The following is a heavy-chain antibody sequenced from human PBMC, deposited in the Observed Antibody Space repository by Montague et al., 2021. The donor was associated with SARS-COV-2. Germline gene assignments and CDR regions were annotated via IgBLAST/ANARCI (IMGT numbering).Heavy chain of an antibody. Sequence: SETLSLTCTVSGGSISSSSYYWGWIRQPPGEGLEWIGSIYYSGSTYYNPSLKSRVTISVDTSKNQFSLKLSSVTAAGTAVYYCARDGGTVTTFLGVGYVRGGLNRFDPWGQGTLVTVSS. CDR2: IYYSGST. D-gene: IGHD4-17*01. CDR3: ARDGGTVTTFLGVGYVRGGLNRFDP. CDR1: GGSISSSSYY. V-gene: IGHV4-39*07. J-gene: IGHJ5*02.